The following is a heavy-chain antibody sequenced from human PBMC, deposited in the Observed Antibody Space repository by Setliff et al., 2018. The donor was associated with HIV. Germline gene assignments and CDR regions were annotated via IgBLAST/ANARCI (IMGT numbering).Heavy chain of an antibody. D-gene: IGHD2-15*01. V-gene: IGHV1-8*01. CDR1: GYNFTSHD. Sequence: GASVKVSCKASGYNFTSHDINWVRQAPGQGLEWMGWMNPKSGNTGYARKFQGRVTMTRKTSISTAYMELSSLRSGDTAVYYCARVGSYWTQFDYWGQGTLVTVSS. J-gene: IGHJ4*01. CDR3: ARVGSYWTQFDY. CDR2: MNPKSGNT.